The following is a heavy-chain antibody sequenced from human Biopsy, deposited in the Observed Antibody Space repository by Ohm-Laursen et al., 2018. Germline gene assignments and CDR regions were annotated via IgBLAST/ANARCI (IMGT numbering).Heavy chain of an antibody. Sequence: SVKVSCKASGYTFTSHDINWVRQATGQGLEWMGWMSPNTGNTVYAQRFQDRVTMTSDTSAGTAYMESTSLTSDDTAVYFCARWETTLGRSLDSWGQGTLVAVSS. V-gene: IGHV1-8*01. CDR2: MSPNTGNT. J-gene: IGHJ4*02. CDR1: GYTFTSHD. D-gene: IGHD1-26*01. CDR3: ARWETTLGRSLDS.